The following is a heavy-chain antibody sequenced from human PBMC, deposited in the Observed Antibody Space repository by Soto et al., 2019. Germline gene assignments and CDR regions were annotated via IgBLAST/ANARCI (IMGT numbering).Heavy chain of an antibody. Sequence: QVQLVQSGAEVKKPGSSVKVSCKASGGTFSSYAISWVRKAPGQGLEWMGGIIPIFGTANYAQKFQGRVTITADESTSTAYMELSSLRSEDTAVYYCGRSWYYYYGMDVWGQGTTVTVSS. CDR2: IIPIFGTA. CDR3: GRSWYYYYGMDV. D-gene: IGHD6-13*01. CDR1: GGTFSSYA. J-gene: IGHJ6*02. V-gene: IGHV1-69*01.